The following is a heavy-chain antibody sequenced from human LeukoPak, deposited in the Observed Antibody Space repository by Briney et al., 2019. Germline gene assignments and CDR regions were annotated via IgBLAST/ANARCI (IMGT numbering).Heavy chain of an antibody. J-gene: IGHJ4*02. CDR1: GFTFSSYI. CDR2: ISGSTTYI. Sequence: PGGSLRLSCAASGFTFSSYIMNWVRQAPGKGLEWVSSISGSTTYIYYADSVKGRFTISRDNAKNLMYLEMNSLRADDTAMYYCARDFPATGMYYFDSWGQGTLVTVSS. V-gene: IGHV3-21*01. CDR3: ARDFPATGMYYFDS. D-gene: IGHD1-1*01.